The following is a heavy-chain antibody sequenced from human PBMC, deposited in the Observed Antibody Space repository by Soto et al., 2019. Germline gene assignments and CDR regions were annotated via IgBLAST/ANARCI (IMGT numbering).Heavy chain of an antibody. CDR3: ARGPQGYGDFYYYYYGMDV. J-gene: IGHJ6*02. D-gene: IGHD4-17*01. CDR1: GFTVSSNY. V-gene: IGHV3-66*01. Sequence: GSLRLSCAASGFTVSSNYMSWVRQAPGKGLEWVSAIYSGGSTYYADSVKGRFTISRDNSKNTLYLQMNSLRAEDTAVYYCARGPQGYGDFYYYYYGMDVWGQGTTVTVS. CDR2: IYSGGST.